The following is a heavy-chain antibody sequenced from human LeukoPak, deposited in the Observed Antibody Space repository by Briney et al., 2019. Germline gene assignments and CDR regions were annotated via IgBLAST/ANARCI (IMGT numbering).Heavy chain of an antibody. Sequence: SETLSLTCTVSGGSFSSGSYYWSWLRQPPGKGLEWIGYIYYSGSTNYNPSLKSRVTISVDTSKNQFSLKLSSVTAADTAVYYCARAHPYSSRKSHWYFDLWGRGTLVTVSS. J-gene: IGHJ2*01. V-gene: IGHV4-61*01. D-gene: IGHD6-13*01. CDR3: ARAHPYSSRKSHWYFDL. CDR2: IYYSGST. CDR1: GGSFSSGSYY.